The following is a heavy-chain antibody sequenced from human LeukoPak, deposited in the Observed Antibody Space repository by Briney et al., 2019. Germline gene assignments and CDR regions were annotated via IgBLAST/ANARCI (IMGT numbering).Heavy chain of an antibody. CDR3: ARGWNYYDFWSCYYFEYYFDY. D-gene: IGHD3-3*01. CDR2: IYYSGST. J-gene: IGHJ4*02. V-gene: IGHV4-59*01. Sequence: SETLSLTGTGSGGSISSYYWSWNRQPPGKGLEWIGYIYYSGSTNYNPSLKSRVTISVDTSKNHFSLKLSSVTAADTAVYYCARGWNYYDFWSCYYFEYYFDYWGQGTLVTVSS. CDR1: GGSISSYY.